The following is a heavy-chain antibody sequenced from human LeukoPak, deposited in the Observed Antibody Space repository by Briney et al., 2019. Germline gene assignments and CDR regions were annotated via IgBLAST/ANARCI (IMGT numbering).Heavy chain of an antibody. Sequence: PSETLSLTCTASGGSISSYYWSWIRQPPGKGLEWIGYIYYSGSTNYNPSLESRVTISVDTFKNQFSLKLSSVTAADTAVYYCARYYGSGSYDLPYYYYGMDVWGQGTTVTVSS. V-gene: IGHV4-59*01. CDR3: ARYYGSGSYDLPYYYYGMDV. CDR1: GGSISSYY. CDR2: IYYSGST. J-gene: IGHJ6*02. D-gene: IGHD3-10*01.